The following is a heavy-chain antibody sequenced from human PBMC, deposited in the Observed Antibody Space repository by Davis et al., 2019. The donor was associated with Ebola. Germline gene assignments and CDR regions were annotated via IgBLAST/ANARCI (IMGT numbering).Heavy chain of an antibody. D-gene: IGHD2-2*01. CDR3: ARDLGSYCSSTSCRGY. CDR2: IIPILGIA. Sequence: SVKVSCKASGGTFRSYAISWVRQAPGQGLEWMGRIIPILGIANYAQKFQGRVTITADKSTSTAYMELSSLRSEDTAVYYCARDLGSYCSSTSCRGYWGQGTLVTVSS. CDR1: GGTFRSYA. V-gene: IGHV1-69*04. J-gene: IGHJ4*02.